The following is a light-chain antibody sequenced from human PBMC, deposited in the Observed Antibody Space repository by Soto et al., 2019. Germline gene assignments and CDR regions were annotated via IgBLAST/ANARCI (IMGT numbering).Light chain of an antibody. Sequence: QSALTQPASVSGSPGQSITISCTGSSRDVGGHNYVSWYQQHPGKAPKLMIYEVTKRPSGVSNRFSGSKSGNTASLTISGLQAADEDDYYCSSSTYTSTLYVFGTGTKVTVL. V-gene: IGLV2-14*01. J-gene: IGLJ1*01. CDR2: EVT. CDR3: SSSTYTSTLYV. CDR1: SRDVGGHNY.